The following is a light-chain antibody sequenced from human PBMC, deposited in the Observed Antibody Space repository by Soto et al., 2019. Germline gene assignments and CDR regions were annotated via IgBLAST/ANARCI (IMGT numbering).Light chain of an antibody. CDR2: GAS. V-gene: IGKV3-15*01. J-gene: IGKJ4*01. Sequence: EIVLTQSPGTLSLSPGERATLSCRASQSVSNNYLAWYQQKPGQAPRLLIYGASTWATGIPARFTGSGSGTEFTLTINSLQSEDFAVYYCQQYNNWPLTLGGGTKVDIK. CDR3: QQYNNWPLT. CDR1: QSVSNN.